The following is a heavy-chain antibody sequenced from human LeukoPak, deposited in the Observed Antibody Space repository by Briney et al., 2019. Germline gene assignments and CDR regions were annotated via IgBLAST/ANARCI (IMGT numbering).Heavy chain of an antibody. D-gene: IGHD5-12*01. CDR1: GFIFSNYA. Sequence: GGSLRLSCAASGFIFSNYAMSWVRQAPGKGLEWVSGISGSGGSTVYADSMQGHFTISRDNSKNIMYLQMNSLRAEDTAVYYCARDFFLGGYEVYWGQGTLVTVSS. V-gene: IGHV3-23*01. J-gene: IGHJ4*02. CDR3: ARDFFLGGYEVY. CDR2: ISGSGGST.